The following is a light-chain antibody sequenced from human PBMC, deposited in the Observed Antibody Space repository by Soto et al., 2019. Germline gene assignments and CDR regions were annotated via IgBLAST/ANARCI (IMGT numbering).Light chain of an antibody. J-gene: IGKJ5*01. CDR1: QSVGSNN. Sequence: EIVLTQSPGTQSLSPGETATLSCRASQSVGSNNLAWYHQKPGQTPRLLIYDASSSATGIPDRFSGSGSGTDFTLTSSRLEPEDFAVYYCQQYANSITFGQGTRLEIE. CDR3: QQYANSIT. V-gene: IGKV3-20*01. CDR2: DAS.